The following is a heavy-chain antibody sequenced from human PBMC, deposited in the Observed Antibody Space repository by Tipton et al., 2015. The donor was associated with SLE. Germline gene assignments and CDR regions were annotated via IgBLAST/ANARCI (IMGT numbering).Heavy chain of an antibody. J-gene: IGHJ4*02. CDR2: ISYSGSS. Sequence: LRLSCAASGFTFSNFAMSWVRQPPGKGLEWIGQISYSGSSYFSPSLKSRVTISADTSKNQFSLKLTSVTAADTAVYYCAGDSQAFDYWGQGSLVTVSS. V-gene: IGHV4-59*01. CDR3: AGDSQAFDY. CDR1: GFTFSNFA.